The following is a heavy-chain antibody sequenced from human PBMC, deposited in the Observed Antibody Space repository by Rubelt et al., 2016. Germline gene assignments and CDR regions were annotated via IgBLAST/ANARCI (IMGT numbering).Heavy chain of an antibody. CDR2: INAGNGNT. Sequence: QVQLVQSGAEVKKPGASVKVSCKASGYTFTSYAMHWVRQAPGQRLEWMGWINAGNGNTKYSQKLQGRGTSTRDTAASTAYMELSSLRSEDTAVYYCARSKDTAMVTDADWYFDLWGRGTLVTVSS. J-gene: IGHJ2*01. V-gene: IGHV1-3*01. D-gene: IGHD5-18*01. CDR1: GYTFTSYA. CDR3: ARSKDTAMVTDADWYFDL.